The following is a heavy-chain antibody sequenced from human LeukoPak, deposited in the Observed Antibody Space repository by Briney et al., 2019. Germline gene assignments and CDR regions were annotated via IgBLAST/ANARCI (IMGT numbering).Heavy chain of an antibody. CDR3: ARGDGGYNFYY. Sequence: PSETLSLTCTVSGGSISSSSYYWGWIRQPPGKGLEWIGSIYYSGSTYYNPSLKSRVTISADTSKNQFSLRLSSVTAADTAVYYCARGDGGYNFYYWGQGTLVTVSS. J-gene: IGHJ4*02. CDR1: GGSISSSSYY. CDR2: IYYSGST. V-gene: IGHV4-39*01. D-gene: IGHD5-24*01.